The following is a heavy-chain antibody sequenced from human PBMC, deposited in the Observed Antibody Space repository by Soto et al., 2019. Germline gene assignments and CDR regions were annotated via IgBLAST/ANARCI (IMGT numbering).Heavy chain of an antibody. CDR2: ISSSSRYT. CDR3: ARDREYGDYLESWFDP. D-gene: IGHD4-17*01. CDR1: GFTFSDYY. J-gene: IGHJ5*02. Sequence: QVPLVESGRGFVKPGGSLRLACAASGFTFSDYYMSWIRQAPGKGLEWVSYISSSSRYTNYADAVKGRFTISRDNAKNSLYLQMNSLRAEDTAVYYCARDREYGDYLESWFDPWGQGTLVTVSS. V-gene: IGHV3-11*05.